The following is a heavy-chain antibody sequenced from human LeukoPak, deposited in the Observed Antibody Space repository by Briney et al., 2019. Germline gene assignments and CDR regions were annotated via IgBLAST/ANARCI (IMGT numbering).Heavy chain of an antibody. D-gene: IGHD3-10*01. J-gene: IGHJ4*02. CDR2: FFYSGST. CDR3: ARQRGYYGSGTSFDY. CDR1: GGSISSSSYY. V-gene: IGHV4-39*01. Sequence: SETLSLTCTVSGGSISSSSYYWGWIRPPTGQGLEWKGSFFYSGSTYYNPSLKTRVTISVDTSKNQFSLKLSSVTAADTAVYYCARQRGYYGSGTSFDYWGQGTLVTVSS.